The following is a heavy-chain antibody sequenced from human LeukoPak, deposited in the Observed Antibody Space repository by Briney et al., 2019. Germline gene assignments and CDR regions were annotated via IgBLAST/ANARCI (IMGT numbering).Heavy chain of an antibody. D-gene: IGHD2-2*01. CDR2: INPNSGCT. CDR3: ARDSGYDSYYFDY. J-gene: IGHJ4*02. Sequence: ASVKVSCKASGYTFTGYYMHWVRQAPGQRLEWMGWINPNSGCTNYAQKFQGRVTMTRDTAISTAYMELSRLRSDATAVYYCARDSGYDSYYFDYWGQGTLVTVSS. V-gene: IGHV1-2*02. CDR1: GYTFTGYY.